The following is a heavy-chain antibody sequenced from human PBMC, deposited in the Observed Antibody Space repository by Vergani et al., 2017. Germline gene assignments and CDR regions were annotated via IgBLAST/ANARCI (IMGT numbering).Heavy chain of an antibody. CDR1: GGSISSGGYS. CDR3: ARHGRENIVATIYYYMDV. Sequence: QLQLQESGSGLVKPSQTLSLTCAVSGGSISSGGYSWSWIWQPPGKGLEWIGEINHSGSTNYNPSLKSRVTISVDTSKNQFSLKLSSVTAADTAVYYCARHGRENIVATIYYYMDVWGKGTTVTVSS. V-gene: IGHV4-30-2*01. CDR2: INHSGST. J-gene: IGHJ6*03. D-gene: IGHD5-12*01.